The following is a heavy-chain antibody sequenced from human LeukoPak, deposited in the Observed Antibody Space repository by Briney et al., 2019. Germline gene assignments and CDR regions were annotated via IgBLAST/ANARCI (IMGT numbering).Heavy chain of an antibody. J-gene: IGHJ4*02. CDR1: GYTFTDYY. CDR2: INPNSGGT. D-gene: IGHD3-22*01. CDR3: ARVGYYESSGYYEY. V-gene: IGHV1-2*06. Sequence: ASVKVSCKASGYTFTDYYMHWVRQAPGQGLEWMGRINPNSGGTNYAQKFQGRVTMTRDTSISTVYMELSRLRSDDTAVYYCARVGYYESSGYYEYWGQGTLVTVSS.